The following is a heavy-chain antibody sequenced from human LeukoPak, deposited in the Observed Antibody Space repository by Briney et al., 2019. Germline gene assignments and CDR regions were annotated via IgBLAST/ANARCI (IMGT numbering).Heavy chain of an antibody. J-gene: IGHJ2*01. CDR2: TIPIFGTP. CDR1: GGTFNDYA. CDR3: ARTYCSSTTCPWYFDL. D-gene: IGHD2-2*01. V-gene: IGHV1-69*06. Sequence: PKASVKVSCKASGGTFNDYAITWVRQAPGQGLEWMGGTIPIFGTPNYAQKFQGRVTITADKFTTTAYMELSSLRSDDTAVYFCARTYCSSTTCPWYFDLWGRGTLVTVSS.